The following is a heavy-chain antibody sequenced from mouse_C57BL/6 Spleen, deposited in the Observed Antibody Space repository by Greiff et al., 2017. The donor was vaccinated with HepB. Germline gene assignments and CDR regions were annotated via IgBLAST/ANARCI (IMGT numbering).Heavy chain of an antibody. D-gene: IGHD1-1*01. CDR2: IDPSDSYT. Sequence: QVQLQQPGAELVKPGASVKLSCKASGYTFTSYWMQWVKQRPGQGLEWIGEIDPSDSYTNYNQKFKGKATLTVDTSSSTAYMQLSSLTSEDSAVYYCARVGDYYGSSPFAYWGQGTLVTVSA. V-gene: IGHV1-50*01. J-gene: IGHJ3*01. CDR1: GYTFTSYW. CDR3: ARVGDYYGSSPFAY.